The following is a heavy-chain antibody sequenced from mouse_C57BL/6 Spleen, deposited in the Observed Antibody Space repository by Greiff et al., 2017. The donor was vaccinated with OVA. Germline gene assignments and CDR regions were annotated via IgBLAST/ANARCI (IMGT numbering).Heavy chain of an antibody. CDR3: AHNNGSSRYFDV. CDR2: IYPGSGST. V-gene: IGHV1-55*01. J-gene: IGHJ1*03. CDR1: GYTFTSYW. Sequence: QVQLQQPGAELVKPGASVKMSCKASGYTFTSYWITWVKQRPGQGLEWIGDIYPGSGSTNYNEKFKSKATLTVDTSSSTAYMQHSSLTSEDSAVYYCAHNNGSSRYFDVWGTGTTVTVSS. D-gene: IGHD1-1*01.